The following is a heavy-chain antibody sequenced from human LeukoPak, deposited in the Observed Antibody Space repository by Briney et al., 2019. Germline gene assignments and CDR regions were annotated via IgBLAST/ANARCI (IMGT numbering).Heavy chain of an antibody. V-gene: IGHV4-34*01. J-gene: IGHJ4*02. CDR2: INHSGST. CDR1: GGSFSGYY. D-gene: IGHD3-16*02. Sequence: PSETLSLTCAVYGGSFSGYYWSWIRQPPGKGLEWIGEINHSGSTNYNPSLKSRVTISVDTSKNQFSLKLSSVTAADTAVYYCARTPYYTFGGVIVNNGGFDYWGQGTLVTVSS. CDR3: ARTPYYTFGGVIVNNGGFDY.